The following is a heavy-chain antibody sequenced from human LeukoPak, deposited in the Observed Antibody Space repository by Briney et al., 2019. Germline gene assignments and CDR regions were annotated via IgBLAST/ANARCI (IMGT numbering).Heavy chain of an antibody. D-gene: IGHD1-26*01. CDR2: IYHSGST. V-gene: IGHV4-4*02. Sequence: SETLSLTYAVSGGSISSSNWWSWVRQPPGKGLEWIGEIYHSGSTNYNPSLKSRVTISVDKSKNQFSLKLSSVTAADTAVYYCVRGESGSYYGFDYWGQGTLVTVSS. J-gene: IGHJ4*02. CDR1: GGSISSSNW. CDR3: VRGESGSYYGFDY.